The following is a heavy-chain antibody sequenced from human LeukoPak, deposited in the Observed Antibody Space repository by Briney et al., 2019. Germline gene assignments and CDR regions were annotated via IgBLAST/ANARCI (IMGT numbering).Heavy chain of an antibody. CDR3: AREKGTITMVRGNWFDP. V-gene: IGHV4-30-2*01. J-gene: IGHJ5*02. CDR2: IYHSGST. CDR1: GGSISSGGYS. D-gene: IGHD3-10*01. Sequence: SETLSLTCAVSGGSISSGGYSWSWIRQPPVKGLEWIGYIYHSGSTYYNPSLKSRVTISVDRSKNQFSLKLSSVTAADTAVYYCAREKGTITMVRGNWFDPWGQGTLVTVSS.